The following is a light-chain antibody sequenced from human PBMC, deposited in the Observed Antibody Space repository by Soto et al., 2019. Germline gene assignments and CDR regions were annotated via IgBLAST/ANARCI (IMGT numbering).Light chain of an antibody. J-gene: IGKJ2*01. V-gene: IGKV3-20*01. CDR1: QSVSSSD. CDR3: QQYCGCPSYT. CDR2: GAS. Sequence: EIVLTQSPGTLSLSPGDRATLSCRASQSVSSSDLAWYQQKPGQAPRLLIYGASTRATGIPDRFSGSGCGTDFTLTISSLEAEDFVVDYCQQYCGCPSYTFGQGTKLEIK.